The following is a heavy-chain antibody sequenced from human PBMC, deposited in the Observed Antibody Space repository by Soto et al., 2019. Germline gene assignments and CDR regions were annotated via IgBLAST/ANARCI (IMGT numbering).Heavy chain of an antibody. Sequence: QVQLVQSGAEVKKPGSSVKFSCKASGGTFSSYAISWVRQAPGQGLEWMGGIIPIFGTANYAQKLQGRVTITADDSTSTAYMELSSLRSEDTAVYYCAREVDTTGWFDPWGQGTLVTVSS. D-gene: IGHD1-1*01. CDR2: IIPIFGTA. CDR3: AREVDTTGWFDP. J-gene: IGHJ5*02. CDR1: GGTFSSYA. V-gene: IGHV1-69*01.